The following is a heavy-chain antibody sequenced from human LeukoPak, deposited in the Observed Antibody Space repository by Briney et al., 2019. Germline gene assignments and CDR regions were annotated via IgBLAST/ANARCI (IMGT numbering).Heavy chain of an antibody. CDR2: ISYDGSNK. V-gene: IGHV3-30-3*01. J-gene: IGHJ4*02. CDR1: GFTFSSYA. Sequence: GGSLRLSCVASGFTFSSYAMHWVRQAPGKGLEWVAVISYDGSNKYYADSVKGRFTISRDNSKNTLYLQMNSLRAEDTAVYYCARAQLVVVPAATDYWGQGTLVTVSS. D-gene: IGHD2-2*01. CDR3: ARAQLVVVPAATDY.